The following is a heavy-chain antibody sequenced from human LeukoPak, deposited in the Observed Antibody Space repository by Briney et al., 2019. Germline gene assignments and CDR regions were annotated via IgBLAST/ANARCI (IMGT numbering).Heavy chain of an antibody. J-gene: IGHJ4*02. D-gene: IGHD3-22*01. CDR3: AKSDYYDSSGHPSSFDY. CDR2: ISGSGGST. V-gene: IGHV3-23*01. Sequence: GGSLRLSCVASGFTFSSHAMSWVRQAPGKGLEWVSAISGSGGSTYYADSVKGRFTISRDNSMHTLYLQMNSLRAEDTAVYYCAKSDYYDSSGHPSSFDYWGQGTLVTVSS. CDR1: GFTFSSHA.